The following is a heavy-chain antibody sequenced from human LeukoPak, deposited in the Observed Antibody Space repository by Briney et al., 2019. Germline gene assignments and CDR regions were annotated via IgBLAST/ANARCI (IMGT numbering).Heavy chain of an antibody. D-gene: IGHD3-3*01. J-gene: IGHJ4*02. CDR2: ISTSTTTI. Sequence: GGSLRLSCEASGFTFSSYSMNWVRQAPGKGLEWISYISTSTTTIYYANSVKGRFTISRDNAKNSLYLQMNSLRAEDTALYYCARGLITIFGAHFFDYWGQGTLVTVSS. V-gene: IGHV3-48*04. CDR3: ARGLITIFGAHFFDY. CDR1: GFTFSSYS.